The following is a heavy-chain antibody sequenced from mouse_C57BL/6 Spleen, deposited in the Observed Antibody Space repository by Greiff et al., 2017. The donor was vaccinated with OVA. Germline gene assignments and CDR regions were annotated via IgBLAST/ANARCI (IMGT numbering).Heavy chain of an antibody. CDR3: ARPYYDYDGFAY. V-gene: IGHV1-26*01. D-gene: IGHD2-4*01. CDR2: INPNNGGT. Sequence: EVQLQQSGPELVKPGASVKISCKASGYTFTDYYMNWVKQSHGKSLEWIGDINPNNGGTSYNQKFKGKATLTVDKSSSTAYMELRSLTSEDSAVYYCARPYYDYDGFAYWGQGTLVTVSA. CDR1: GYTFTDYY. J-gene: IGHJ3*01.